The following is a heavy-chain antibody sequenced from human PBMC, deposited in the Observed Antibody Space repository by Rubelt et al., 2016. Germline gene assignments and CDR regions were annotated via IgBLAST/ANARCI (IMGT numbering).Heavy chain of an antibody. J-gene: IGHJ4*02. CDR3: ARVFGGYHDY. V-gene: IGHV3-66*01. Sequence: EVQLLESGGGLVQPGGSLRLSCAASGFTVSSNYMSWVRQAPGKGLEWGSVIYSGGSTYYADSGKGRFTISRDKSKNTRYLQMNSLRAEDTAVYYCARVFGGYHDYWGQGTLVTVSS. CDR1: GFTVSSNY. CDR2: IYSGGST. D-gene: IGHD5-12*01.